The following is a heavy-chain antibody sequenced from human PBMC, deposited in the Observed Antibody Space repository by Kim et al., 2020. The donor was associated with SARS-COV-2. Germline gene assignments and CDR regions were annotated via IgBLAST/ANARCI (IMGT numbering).Heavy chain of an antibody. J-gene: IGHJ5*02. Sequence: GGSLRLSCAASGFTFSSYSMNWVRQAPGKGLEWVSYISSSSSTIYYADSVKGRFTISRDNAKNSLYLQMNSLRAEDTAVYYCARADRQNPLLSIAAASTIWFVPWGEGTLVTASP. D-gene: IGHD6-13*01. CDR1: GFTFSSYS. CDR2: ISSSSSTI. CDR3: ARADRQNPLLSIAAASTIWFVP. V-gene: IGHV3-48*04.